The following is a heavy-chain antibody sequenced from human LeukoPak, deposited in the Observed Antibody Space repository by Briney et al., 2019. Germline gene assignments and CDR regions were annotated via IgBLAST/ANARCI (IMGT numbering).Heavy chain of an antibody. V-gene: IGHV4-39*01. CDR2: IYYSGST. D-gene: IGHD1-26*01. J-gene: IGHJ6*03. CDR1: GGSISSYY. CDR3: ARQYEDSGSYYGSYYYYYMDV. Sequence: MSSETLSLTCTVSGGSISSYYWSWIRQPPGKGLEWIGSIYYSGSTYYNPSLKSRVTISVDTSKNQFSLKLSSVTAADTAVYYCARQYEDSGSYYGSYYYYYMDVWGKGTTVTISS.